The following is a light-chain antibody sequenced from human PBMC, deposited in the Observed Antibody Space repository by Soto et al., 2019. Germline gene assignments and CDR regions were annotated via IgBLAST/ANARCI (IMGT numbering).Light chain of an antibody. Sequence: EIVLTQSPGTLSLSPGERATLSCRASQSVSSSYLAWYQQKPGQAPRLLIYGASSRATGIPDRFSGSGSGTDFTMTISRVEPEDFAVYYCQQYGSSLTWTVGQGTKVEIK. J-gene: IGKJ1*01. CDR2: GAS. V-gene: IGKV3-20*01. CDR3: QQYGSSLTWT. CDR1: QSVSSSY.